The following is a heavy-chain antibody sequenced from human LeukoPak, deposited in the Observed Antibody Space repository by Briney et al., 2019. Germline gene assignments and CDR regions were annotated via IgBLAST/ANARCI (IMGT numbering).Heavy chain of an antibody. Sequence: GGSLRLSCAASGFTFSSYSMNWVRQAPGKGLEWVSSISSSSSYIYYAVSVKGRFTISRDNAKNSLYLQMNSLRAEDTAVYYCARDRFQQLVHDYWGQGTLVTVSS. CDR1: GFTFSSYS. D-gene: IGHD6-6*01. V-gene: IGHV3-21*01. CDR3: ARDRFQQLVHDY. J-gene: IGHJ4*02. CDR2: ISSSSSYI.